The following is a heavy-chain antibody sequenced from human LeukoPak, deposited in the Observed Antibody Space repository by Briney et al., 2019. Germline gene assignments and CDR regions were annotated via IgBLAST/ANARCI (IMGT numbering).Heavy chain of an antibody. CDR1: GGTFSSYA. J-gene: IGHJ4*02. Sequence: SVKVSCKASGGTFSSYAISWVRQAPGQGLEWMGRIIPILGIANYAQKFQGRVTITADKSTSTAYMELSSLRSEDTAVYYCARGYDFWTGDVAVDWGQGTLVTVSS. V-gene: IGHV1-69*04. CDR2: IIPILGIA. D-gene: IGHD3-3*01. CDR3: ARGYDFWTGDVAVD.